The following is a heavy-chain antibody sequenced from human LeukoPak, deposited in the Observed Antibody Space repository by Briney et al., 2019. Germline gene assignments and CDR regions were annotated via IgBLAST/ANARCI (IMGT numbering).Heavy chain of an antibody. D-gene: IGHD1-7*01. J-gene: IGHJ4*02. Sequence: GASVRISCKASGYTFTSYYIHWVRQAPGQGLEWMGIINPTGGSTSYAQKFQGRVTMTRDTSTSTVYMELSSLRSEDTAVYYCARGAYNWNSPPFGYWGQGTLVTVSS. CDR2: INPTGGST. V-gene: IGHV1-46*01. CDR1: GYTFTSYY. CDR3: ARGAYNWNSPPFGY.